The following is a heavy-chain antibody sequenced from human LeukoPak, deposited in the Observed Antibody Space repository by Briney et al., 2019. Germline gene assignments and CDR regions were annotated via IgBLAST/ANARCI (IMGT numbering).Heavy chain of an antibody. J-gene: IGHJ4*02. CDR2: INHSGST. CDR3: ARLRELRYFDWSYHY. V-gene: IGHV4-34*01. Sequence: SETLSLTCAVYGGSFSGYYWSWLRQPPGKGLEWIGEINHSGSTNYNPSLKSRVTISVDTSKNQFSLKLSSVTAADTAVYYCARLRELRYFDWSYHYWGQGTLVTVSS. D-gene: IGHD3-9*01. CDR1: GGSFSGYY.